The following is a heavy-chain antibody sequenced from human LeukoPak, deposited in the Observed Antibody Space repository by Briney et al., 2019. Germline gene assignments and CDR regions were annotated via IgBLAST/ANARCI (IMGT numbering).Heavy chain of an antibody. J-gene: IGHJ6*03. CDR2: ITSGDFV. D-gene: IGHD3-10*01. Sequence: GGSLRLSCAVSGFTFSAYSMNWVRQAPGKGLEWVSSITSGDFVYFADSLKGRFTISRDNAKSSLYLQMNSLRAGDTAVYYCARGGFNMVRGVIIPSNSYYYYMDIWGKGTTVTVSS. V-gene: IGHV3-21*01. CDR3: ARGGFNMVRGVIIPSNSYYYYMDI. CDR1: GFTFSAYS.